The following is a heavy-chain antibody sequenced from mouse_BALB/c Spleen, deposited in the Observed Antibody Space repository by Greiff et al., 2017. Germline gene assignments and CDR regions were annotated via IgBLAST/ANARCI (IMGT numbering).Heavy chain of an antibody. J-gene: IGHJ4*01. CDR1: GFTFSDFY. CDR3: ASSYNGSYGAMDY. CDR2: ISDGGSYT. D-gene: IGHD2-1*01. Sequence: EVKLMESGGGLVKPGGSLKLSCAASGFTFSDFYMYWVRQTPEKRLEWVATISDGGSYTYYPDSVKGRFTISRDNTKNNLYLQMSSLKTEDTAMYYCASSYNGSYGAMDYWGQGTSVTVSS. V-gene: IGHV5-4*02.